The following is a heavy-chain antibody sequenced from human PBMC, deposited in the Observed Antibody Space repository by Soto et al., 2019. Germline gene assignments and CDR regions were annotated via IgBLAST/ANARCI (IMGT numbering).Heavy chain of an antibody. J-gene: IGHJ6*01. V-gene: IGHV2-70*01. CDR2: IDWDDDK. CDR3: ARIKRVAARTHYYYYYYGMDV. D-gene: IGHD6-6*01. Sequence: SGPTLVNPTQTLTLTCTFSGFSLSTSGMCVSWIRQPPGKALEWLALIDWDDDKYYSTSLKTRLTISKDTSKNQVVLTMTNMDPVDTATYYCARIKRVAARTHYYYYYYGMDVWGQGTTVTVLL. CDR1: GFSLSTSGMC.